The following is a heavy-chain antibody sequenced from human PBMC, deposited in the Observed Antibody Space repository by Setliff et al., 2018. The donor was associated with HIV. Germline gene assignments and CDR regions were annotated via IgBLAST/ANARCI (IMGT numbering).Heavy chain of an antibody. D-gene: IGHD6-19*01. CDR1: GFTVSSYA. J-gene: IGHJ1*01. V-gene: IGHV3-23*01. Sequence: AGGSLRLSCAASGFTVSSYAMSWVRQAPGKGLEWVSAISGSGGSTYYTDSGKGRFTISRDNSKNTLYLQMNSLRAEDTAVYYCAGESSIAVAEYIQHWGQGTLVTVSS. CDR2: ISGSGGST. CDR3: AGESSIAVAEYIQH.